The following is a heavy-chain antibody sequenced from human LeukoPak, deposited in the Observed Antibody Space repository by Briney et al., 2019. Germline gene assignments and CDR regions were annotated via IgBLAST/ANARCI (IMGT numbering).Heavy chain of an antibody. CDR2: IWYGGSNK. D-gene: IGHD4-11*01. Sequence: GGSLRLSCAASGFTFSSYGMHWVRQAPGKGLEWVAVIWYGGSNKYYADSVKGRFTISRDNSKNTLYLQMNSLRAEDTAVYYCARDTDSNAMDSWGQGTLVTVSS. V-gene: IGHV3-33*01. J-gene: IGHJ5*02. CDR3: ARDTDSNAMDS. CDR1: GFTFSSYG.